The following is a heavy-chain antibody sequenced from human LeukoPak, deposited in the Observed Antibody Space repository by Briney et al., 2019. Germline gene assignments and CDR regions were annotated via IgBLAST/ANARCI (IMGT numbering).Heavy chain of an antibody. V-gene: IGHV3-21*01. CDR1: GFTFSSYS. CDR2: ISSSSSYI. J-gene: IGHJ2*01. D-gene: IGHD2-21*01. CDR3: ARVGDYWYFDL. Sequence: GGSLRLSCAASGFTFSSYSMNWVRQAPGKGLEWVSSISSSSSYIYYADSVKGRFTISRDNAKNSLYLQMNNLRAEDTAVYYCARVGDYWYFDLWGRGTLVTVSS.